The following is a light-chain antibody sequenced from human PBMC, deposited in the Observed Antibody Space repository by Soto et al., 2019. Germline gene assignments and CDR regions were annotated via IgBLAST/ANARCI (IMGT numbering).Light chain of an antibody. Sequence: EIVLTQSPGTLSLSPGERATLSCRSSQSVSSSYLAWYQQKHGQAPRLLIYGASSRATGIPDRFSGSGSGTDFTLTISRLEPEDCAVYYCQQYGGAFGQGTKVDVK. J-gene: IGKJ1*01. CDR2: GAS. CDR3: QQYGGA. CDR1: QSVSSSY. V-gene: IGKV3-20*01.